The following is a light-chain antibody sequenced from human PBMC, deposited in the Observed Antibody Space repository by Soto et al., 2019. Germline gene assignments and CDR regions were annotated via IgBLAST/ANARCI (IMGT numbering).Light chain of an antibody. V-gene: IGKV1-6*01. CDR2: AAS. CDR1: QGIRND. Sequence: AIPMTQSPSSLSASVGDRVTITCRASQGIRNDLGWYQQKPGKAPKLLIYAASNLQSGVPSRFSGSGSGTDFTLTISSRQAEDFATYYCLRDHIYPLAFGPGTKVDIK. CDR3: LRDHIYPLA. J-gene: IGKJ3*01.